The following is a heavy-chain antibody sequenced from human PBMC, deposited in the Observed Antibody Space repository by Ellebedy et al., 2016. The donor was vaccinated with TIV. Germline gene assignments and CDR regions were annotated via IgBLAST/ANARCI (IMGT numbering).Heavy chain of an antibody. V-gene: IGHV3-7*04. D-gene: IGHD5-24*01. J-gene: IGHJ4*02. CDR2: IKEDGSEK. CDR1: GFTFSSSA. Sequence: GGSLRLXXAASGFTFSSSAMSWVRQAPGKGLEWVANIKEDGSEKYYVDSVKGRFTISRDNAKNSLYLQMNSLRAEDTAVYFCARGEGWIDNWGQGTLVTVSS. CDR3: ARGEGWIDN.